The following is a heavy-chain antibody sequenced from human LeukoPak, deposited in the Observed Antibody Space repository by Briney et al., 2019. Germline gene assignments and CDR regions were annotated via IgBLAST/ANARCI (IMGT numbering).Heavy chain of an antibody. CDR1: GYTFTSYG. D-gene: IGHD3-10*01. J-gene: IGHJ4*02. V-gene: IGHV1-18*01. CDR3: AREHNYYGSGSYGSFDY. CDR2: ISAYNGNT. Sequence: ASVKVSCKASGYTFTSYGISWVRQAPGQGLEWMGWISAYNGNTNYAQKLQGRVTTTTDTSTSTAYMELRSLRSDDTAVYYCAREHNYYGSGSYGSFDYWGQGTLVTVSS.